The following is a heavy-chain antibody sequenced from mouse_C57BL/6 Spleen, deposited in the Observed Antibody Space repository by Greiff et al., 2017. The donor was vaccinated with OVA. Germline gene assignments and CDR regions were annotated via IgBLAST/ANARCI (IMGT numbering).Heavy chain of an antibody. CDR3: ARARGSSSWYFDV. Sequence: QVQLQQPGAELVKPGASVKLSCKASGYTFTSYWMHWVKQRPGQGLEWIGMIHPNSGSTNYNEKFKSKATLTVDKSSSTAYMQLSSLTAEDSAVYFYARARGSSSWYFDVWGTGTTVTVSS. D-gene: IGHD1-1*01. J-gene: IGHJ1*03. V-gene: IGHV1-64*01. CDR1: GYTFTSYW. CDR2: IHPNSGST.